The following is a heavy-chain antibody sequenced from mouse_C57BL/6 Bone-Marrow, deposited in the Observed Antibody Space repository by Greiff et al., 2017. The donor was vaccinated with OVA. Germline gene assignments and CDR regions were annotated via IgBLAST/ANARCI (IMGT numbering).Heavy chain of an antibody. V-gene: IGHV7-3*01. J-gene: IGHJ4*01. CDR3: ARYTIYYGTLYAMDY. D-gene: IGHD2-1*01. CDR2: IRNKANGYTT. Sequence: EVQGVESGGGLVQPGGSLSLSCAASGFTFTDYYMSWVRQPPGKALEWLGFIRNKANGYTTEYSASVKGRFTISRDNSQSILYLQMNALRAEDSATYYCARYTIYYGTLYAMDYWGQGTSVTVSS. CDR1: GFTFTDYY.